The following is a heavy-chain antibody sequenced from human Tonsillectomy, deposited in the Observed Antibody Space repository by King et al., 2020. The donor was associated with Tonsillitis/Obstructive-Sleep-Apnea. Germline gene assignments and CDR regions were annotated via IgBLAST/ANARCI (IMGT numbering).Heavy chain of an antibody. CDR2: IYPGDSDT. Sequence: VQLVESGAEVKKPGESLKISCKGSGYNFTTHWIGWVRQMPGKGLEWMGIIYPGDSDTRYSPSFQGQVTISADKSISTAYLQWSTLKASDTAVYYCARRGSSSFMNWFDPWGQGTRVTVSS. CDR3: ARRGSSSFMNWFDP. V-gene: IGHV5-51*01. CDR1: GYNFTTHW. D-gene: IGHD2-2*01. J-gene: IGHJ5*02.